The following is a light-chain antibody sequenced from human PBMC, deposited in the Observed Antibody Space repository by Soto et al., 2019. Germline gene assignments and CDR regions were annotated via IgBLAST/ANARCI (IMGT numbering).Light chain of an antibody. CDR1: QTISSNY. J-gene: IGKJ1*01. Sequence: EFVSTQSPGTLSVSPGERATLSCMASQTISSNYLAWNQQKPGQAPSLLIYGTSNRATGIPDRFSGSGSGTDFTLTISRLEPEDSAIYYCQQYVSWTFGQGTKVEIK. CDR2: GTS. CDR3: QQYVSWT. V-gene: IGKV3-20*01.